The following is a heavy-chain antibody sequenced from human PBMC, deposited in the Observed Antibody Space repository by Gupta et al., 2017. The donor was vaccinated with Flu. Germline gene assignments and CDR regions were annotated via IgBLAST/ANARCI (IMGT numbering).Heavy chain of an antibody. V-gene: IGHV3-7*01. CDR1: GFTFSSYW. CDR3: ARGLLYSSSSGRDS. CDR2: IKQDGSEK. Sequence: GFTFSSYWMSWVRQAPGKGLEWVANIKQDGSEKYYVDSVKGRFTISRDNAKNSLYLQMNSLRAEDTAVFYCARGLLYSSSSGRDSWGPGNLV. D-gene: IGHD6-6*01. J-gene: IGHJ4*02.